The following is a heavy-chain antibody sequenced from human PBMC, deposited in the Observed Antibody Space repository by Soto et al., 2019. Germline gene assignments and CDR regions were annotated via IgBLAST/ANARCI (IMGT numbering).Heavy chain of an antibody. Sequence: LRLSCAASGFTFSSYGMHWVRQAPGKGLEWVAVISYDGSNKYYADSVKGRFTISRDNSKNTLYLQMNSLRAEDTAVYYCAKSPLVVVAATGYMDVWGQGTTVPVSS. V-gene: IGHV3-30*18. CDR2: ISYDGSNK. CDR1: GFTFSSYG. CDR3: AKSPLVVVAATGYMDV. D-gene: IGHD2-15*01. J-gene: IGHJ6*02.